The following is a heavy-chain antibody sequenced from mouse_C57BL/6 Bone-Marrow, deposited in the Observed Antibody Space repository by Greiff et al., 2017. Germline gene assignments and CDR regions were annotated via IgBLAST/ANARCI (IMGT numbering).Heavy chain of an antibody. CDR2: INPNYGTT. CDR1: GYSFTDYN. Sequence: EVQLVESGPELVKPGASVKISCKASGYSFTDYNMNWVKQSNGKSLEWIGVINPNYGTTSYNQKFKGKATLTVDQSSSTAYMQLNSLTSEDSAVYYGARWGYYGSAHWYFDVWGTGTTVTVSS. CDR3: ARWGYYGSAHWYFDV. V-gene: IGHV1-39*01. D-gene: IGHD1-1*01. J-gene: IGHJ1*03.